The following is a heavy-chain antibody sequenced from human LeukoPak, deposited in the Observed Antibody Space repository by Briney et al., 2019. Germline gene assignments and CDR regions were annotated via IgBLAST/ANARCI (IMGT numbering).Heavy chain of an antibody. CDR2: ISGSGGST. D-gene: IGHD3-10*01. Sequence: GGSLRLSCAASGFTFSSYAMSWVRQAPGKGLEWVSAISGSGGSTYYADSVKGRFTISRDNSKNTLYLQMNSLRAEDTAVYYCAKGLMVRGVRYYYYMDVWGKGTTVTVSS. J-gene: IGHJ6*03. CDR3: AKGLMVRGVRYYYYMDV. V-gene: IGHV3-23*01. CDR1: GFTFSSYA.